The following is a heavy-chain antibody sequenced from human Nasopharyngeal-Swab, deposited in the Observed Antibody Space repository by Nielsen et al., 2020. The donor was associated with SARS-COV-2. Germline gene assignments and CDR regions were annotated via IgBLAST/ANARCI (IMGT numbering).Heavy chain of an antibody. V-gene: IGHV3-7*01. D-gene: IGHD3-9*01. J-gene: IGHJ4*02. Sequence: GESLKISCAASGFTFSRYWMSWVRQAPGKGLEWVANIKQDGSEKYYVDSVKGRFTISRDNAKNSLYLQMNSLRVEDTAVYYCARDGALRYFDQHYYFDYWGQGTLVTVSS. CDR2: IKQDGSEK. CDR1: GFTFSRYW. CDR3: ARDGALRYFDQHYYFDY.